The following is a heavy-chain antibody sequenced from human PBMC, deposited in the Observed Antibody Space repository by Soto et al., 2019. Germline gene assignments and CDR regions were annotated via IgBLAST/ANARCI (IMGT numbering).Heavy chain of an antibody. D-gene: IGHD6-13*01. CDR2: INPNGGST. CDR3: ARGLAAGDH. V-gene: IGHV1-46*01. Sequence: QVQLVQSGAEVKNPGASVKISCKASGYTFTNYYIHWVRQAPGQGLEWMAIINPNGGSTNYAQKFQGRVTLARDTFTNTVTMDLSSLTSEDTATYYCARGLAAGDHWGQGTLVTVSS. J-gene: IGHJ4*02. CDR1: GYTFTNYY.